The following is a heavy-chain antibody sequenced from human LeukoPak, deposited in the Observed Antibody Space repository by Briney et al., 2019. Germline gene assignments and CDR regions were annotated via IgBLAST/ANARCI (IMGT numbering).Heavy chain of an antibody. V-gene: IGHV3-21*01. CDR1: GFTFSNFQ. CDR2: ISGSSSYI. J-gene: IGHJ4*02. D-gene: IGHD6-19*01. CDR3: ARAKGIAVADL. Sequence: GGSLRLSCAASGFTFSNFQMHWVRQAPGKGLEWVSSISGSSSYIYYVDSVQGRFTISRDNAKISLYLQLNSLRAEDTALYYCARAKGIAVADLWGQGTLVTVSS.